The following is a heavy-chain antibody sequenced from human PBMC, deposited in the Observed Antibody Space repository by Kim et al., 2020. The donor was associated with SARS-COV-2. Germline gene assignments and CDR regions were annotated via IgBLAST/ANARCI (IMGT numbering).Heavy chain of an antibody. CDR1: GFTFDDYD. CDR3: AKDIGPRCTVGPSNYYGLHL. Sequence: GGSLRLSCTGSGFTFDDYDMHWVRHAPGKGLEWVALISVDGESSSYADSVKGRFTISRDNSKSSLYLQMNSLTTEDTALYYCAKDIGPRCTVGPSNYYGLHLWGQKTSVTVSS. J-gene: IGHJ6*02. D-gene: IGHD3-16*01. V-gene: IGHV3-43*02. CDR2: ISVDGESS.